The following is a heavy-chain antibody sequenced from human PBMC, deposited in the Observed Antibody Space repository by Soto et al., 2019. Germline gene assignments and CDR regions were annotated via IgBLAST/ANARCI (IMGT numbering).Heavy chain of an antibody. V-gene: IGHV1-18*01. J-gene: IGHJ5*02. Sequence: ASVEVSCKASGYTFFTYDISWVRQAPGQGLEWMGWISTYSGDTKYAQKFQGRVTMTTDTSTTTAYLELRSLRSDDTAVYYCARHHGPTTSENWFDPWGQGTLVTVSS. D-gene: IGHD5-12*01. CDR1: GYTFFTYD. CDR2: ISTYSGDT. CDR3: ARHHGPTTSENWFDP.